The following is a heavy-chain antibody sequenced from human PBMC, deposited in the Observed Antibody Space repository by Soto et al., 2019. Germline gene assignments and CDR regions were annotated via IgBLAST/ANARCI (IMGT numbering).Heavy chain of an antibody. CDR2: IYYIGNT. D-gene: IGHD4-17*01. Sequence: QLQLQESGSGLVKPSETLSLTCIVPNGSISSRSSYWGWIRQTPGKGLEWIGSIYYIGNTYYNPSLKSRVTISIDTSKPQFSLKMNSVTAADTAVYFCGGQDYGAKGYYLENWGQGALVTVSS. J-gene: IGHJ4*02. CDR3: GGQDYGAKGYYLEN. CDR1: NGSISSRSSY. V-gene: IGHV4-39*01.